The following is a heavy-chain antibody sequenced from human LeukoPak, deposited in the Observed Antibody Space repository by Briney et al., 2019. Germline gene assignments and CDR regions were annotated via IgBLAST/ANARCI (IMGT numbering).Heavy chain of an antibody. CDR3: ARAQSSGNWFDP. J-gene: IGHJ5*02. CDR2: INHSGST. CDR1: GGSFSGYY. V-gene: IGHV4-34*01. D-gene: IGHD6-19*01. Sequence: SETLSLTCAVYGGSFSGYYWSWIRQPPGKGREWIVEINHSGSTNYNPSLKSRVTISVDTSKNQFSLQLSSVTAAETAVYYCARAQSSGNWFDPLGRATLVTVSS.